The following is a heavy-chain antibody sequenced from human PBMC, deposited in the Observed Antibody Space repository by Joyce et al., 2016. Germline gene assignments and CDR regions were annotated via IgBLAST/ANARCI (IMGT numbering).Heavy chain of an antibody. V-gene: IGHV3-73*02. CDR3: SNYDLWSGYSPSRDV. CDR1: GFTLSGSS. CDR2: IRSKANGDAT. D-gene: IGHD3-3*01. Sequence: EVQLVESGGGLVQPGGSLKLSCAVSGFTLSGSSVHWVRQASGKGLEGVGRIRSKANGDATADAASVKGRFSISRDDSKNTAYLQMNSLKTEDTAVYYCSNYDLWSGYSPSRDVWGQGSTVTVSS. J-gene: IGHJ6*02.